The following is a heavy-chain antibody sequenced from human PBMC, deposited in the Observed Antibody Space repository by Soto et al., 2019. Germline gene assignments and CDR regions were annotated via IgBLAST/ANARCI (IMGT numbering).Heavy chain of an antibody. CDR2: ISHDGSNK. Sequence: QVQLVESGGGVVQPGRSLRLSCVVSGFTFSRYAMHWVHQAPGKGLEWVAVISHDGSNKYYADSVKGRFTISRDNSKNTLYLQMNSLRADDTAVYYCAREYWFDPWGQGTLVTVSS. CDR1: GFTFSRYA. V-gene: IGHV3-30-3*01. CDR3: AREYWFDP. J-gene: IGHJ5*02.